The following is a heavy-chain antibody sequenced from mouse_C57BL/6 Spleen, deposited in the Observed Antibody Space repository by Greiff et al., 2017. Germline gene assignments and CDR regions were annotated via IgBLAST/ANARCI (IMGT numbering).Heavy chain of an antibody. CDR2: INYDGSST. J-gene: IGHJ4*01. Sequence: EVKLVESEGGLVQPGSSMKLSCTASGFTFSDYYMAWVRQVPEKGLEWVANINYDGSSTYYLDSLKSRFIISRDNAKNILYLQMSSLKSEDTATYYCARGGYWDRAMDYWGQGTSVTVSS. D-gene: IGHD4-1*01. V-gene: IGHV5-16*01. CDR1: GFTFSDYY. CDR3: ARGGYWDRAMDY.